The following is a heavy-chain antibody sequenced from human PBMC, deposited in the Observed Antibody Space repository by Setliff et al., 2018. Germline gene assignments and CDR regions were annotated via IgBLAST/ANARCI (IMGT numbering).Heavy chain of an antibody. J-gene: IGHJ4*02. CDR1: GGTFSIYT. V-gene: IGHV1-8*03. Sequence: ASVKVSCKASGGTFSIYTISWVRQAPGQGLEWMGWMNPNSGNTGYAQKLQGRVTFTRNTSTSTAYMELSSLRSEDTAVYYCARDRPPYYYDSSGYYYSAGNFDYWGQGTLVTVSS. D-gene: IGHD3-22*01. CDR2: MNPNSGNT. CDR3: ARDRPPYYYDSSGYYYSAGNFDY.